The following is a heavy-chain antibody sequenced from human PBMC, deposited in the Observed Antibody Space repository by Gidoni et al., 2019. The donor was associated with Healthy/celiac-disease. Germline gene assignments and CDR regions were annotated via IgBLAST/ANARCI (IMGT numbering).Heavy chain of an antibody. CDR1: GFTFGDYA. J-gene: IGHJ4*02. D-gene: IGHD3-22*01. Sequence: EVQLVESGGGLVKPGRSLRLSCTASGFTFGDYAMSWFRQAPGKGLEWVGFIRSKAYGGTTEYAASVKCRFTISRDDSKSIAYLQMNSLKTEDTAVYYCTTYDSSGYYSPLDYWGQGTLVTVSS. CDR2: IRSKAYGGTT. V-gene: IGHV3-49*05. CDR3: TTYDSSGYYSPLDY.